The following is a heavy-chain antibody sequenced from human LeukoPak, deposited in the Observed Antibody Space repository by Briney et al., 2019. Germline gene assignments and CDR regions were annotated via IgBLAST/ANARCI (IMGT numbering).Heavy chain of an antibody. CDR2: ISSSSSYI. CDR1: GFTFSSYE. CDR3: AKATGNYYDTLPLDY. Sequence: GGSLRLSCAASGFTFSSYEMNWVRQAPGKGLEWVSSISSSSSYIYYADSVKGRFTISRDNAKNSLYLQMNSLRAEDTALYYCAKATGNYYDTLPLDYWGQGTLVTVSS. D-gene: IGHD3-22*01. J-gene: IGHJ4*02. V-gene: IGHV3-21*04.